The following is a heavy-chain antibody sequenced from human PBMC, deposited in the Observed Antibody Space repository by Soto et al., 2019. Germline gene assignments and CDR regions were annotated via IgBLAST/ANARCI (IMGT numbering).Heavy chain of an antibody. D-gene: IGHD1-26*01. CDR3: ARTSGSYLYYFDY. CDR1: GYSFTSYW. J-gene: IGHJ4*02. Sequence: PGESLKISCKGSGYSFTSYWIGWVRQMPGKGLEWMGLIYPGDSDTRYNPSFQGQVTISADKSISTAYLQWSSLKASDSATYYCARTSGSYLYYFDYWGQGTVVTV. V-gene: IGHV5-51*01. CDR2: IYPGDSDT.